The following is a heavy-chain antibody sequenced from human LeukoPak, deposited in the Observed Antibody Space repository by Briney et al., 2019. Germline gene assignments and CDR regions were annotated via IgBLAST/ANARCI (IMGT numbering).Heavy chain of an antibody. CDR3: ARGKIVGYCSGGSCRGRREYFQH. V-gene: IGHV4-61*02. CDR2: IYTSGST. CDR1: GGSISSGSYY. Sequence: SETLSLTCTVSGGSISSGSYYWSWIRQPAGKGLEWIGRIYTSGSTNYNPSLKSRVTISVDTSKNQFSLKLSSVTAADTAVYYCARGKIVGYCSGGSCRGRREYFQHWGQGTLVTVSS. D-gene: IGHD2-15*01. J-gene: IGHJ1*01.